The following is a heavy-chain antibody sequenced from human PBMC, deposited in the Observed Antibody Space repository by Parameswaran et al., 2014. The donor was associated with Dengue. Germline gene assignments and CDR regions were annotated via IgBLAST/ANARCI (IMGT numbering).Heavy chain of an antibody. CDR3: ARDWTTVTSSGVGY. CDR2: IWYDGSNK. V-gene: IGHV3-33*01. D-gene: IGHD4-17*01. Sequence: MPGVRQAPGKGLEWVAVIWYDGSNKYYADSVKGRFTISRDNSKNTLYLQVNSLRAEDTAVYYCARDWTTVTSSGVGYWGQGTQVTVSS. J-gene: IGHJ4*02.